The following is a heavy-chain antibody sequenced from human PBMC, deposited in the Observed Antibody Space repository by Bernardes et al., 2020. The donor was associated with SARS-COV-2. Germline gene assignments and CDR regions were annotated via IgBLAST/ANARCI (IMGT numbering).Heavy chain of an antibody. D-gene: IGHD6-13*01. CDR2: INPNSGGT. CDR1: GYTFTGNY. J-gene: IGHJ6*02. V-gene: IGHV1-2*04. Sequence: ASVKVACKASGYTFTGNYMHWVRQAPGQGLEWMGWINPNSGGTNYAQKFQGWVTMTRDTSISTAYMELSRLRSDDTAVYYCARELAVTTAPPGMDVWGQGTTVTVSS. CDR3: ARELAVTTAPPGMDV.